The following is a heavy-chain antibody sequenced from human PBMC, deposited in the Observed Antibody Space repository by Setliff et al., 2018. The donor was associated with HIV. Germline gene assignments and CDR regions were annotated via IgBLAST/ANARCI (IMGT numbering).Heavy chain of an antibody. J-gene: IGHJ4*02. D-gene: IGHD3-10*01. Sequence: ASVKVSCKASGYIFIGYYLHWVRQAPGQGLEWMGWINPNSGDTNYAQKFQGRVTLTTDTSTNTAYMELRGLKSDDTAMYYCARDSEAGVWGQGTLVTVSS. V-gene: IGHV1-2*02. CDR1: GYIFIGYY. CDR2: INPNSGDT. CDR3: ARDSEAGV.